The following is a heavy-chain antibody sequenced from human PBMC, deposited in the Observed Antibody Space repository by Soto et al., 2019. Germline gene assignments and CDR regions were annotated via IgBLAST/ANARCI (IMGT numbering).Heavy chain of an antibody. D-gene: IGHD2-21*02. CDR2: IFSNDEK. CDR1: GFSLSNARMG. V-gene: IGHV2-26*01. Sequence: QVTLKESGPVLVKPTETLTLTCTVSGFSLSNARMGVSWIRQPPGKALEWLAHIFSNDEKSYSTSLKSRLTISKDTSKSQVVLTMTNMDPVDTATYCCARILRVTAAYYYFDYSGQGTLVTVSS. J-gene: IGHJ4*02. CDR3: ARILRVTAAYYYFDY.